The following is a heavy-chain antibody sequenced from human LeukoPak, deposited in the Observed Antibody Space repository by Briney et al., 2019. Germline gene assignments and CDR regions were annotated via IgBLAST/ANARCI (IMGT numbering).Heavy chain of an antibody. D-gene: IGHD4-17*01. CDR1: GGSISNYY. Sequence: SETLSLTCTVSGGSISNYYWNWIRQPAGKELEWIGRIYTSGSTNYNPSLRSRLTMSMDTSKNRFSLRLSSVTAADTAVYYCARASDDFGDYGFDYWGQGTLVTVSS. CDR2: IYTSGST. J-gene: IGHJ4*02. CDR3: ARASDDFGDYGFDY. V-gene: IGHV4-4*07.